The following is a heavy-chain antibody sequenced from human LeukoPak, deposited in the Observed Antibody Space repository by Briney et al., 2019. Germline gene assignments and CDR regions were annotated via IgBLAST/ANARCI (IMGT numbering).Heavy chain of an antibody. D-gene: IGHD2-15*01. V-gene: IGHV5-51*01. CDR3: ARGYCSGGSCYDVFDI. Sequence: GESLQISCKGSGYSFTSYWIGWVRQMPGKGLEWMGIIYPGDSDARYGPSFQGQVTISADKSISTAYLQWSSLKASDTAMYYCARGYCSGGSCYDVFDIWGQGTMVTVSS. J-gene: IGHJ3*02. CDR2: IYPGDSDA. CDR1: GYSFTSYW.